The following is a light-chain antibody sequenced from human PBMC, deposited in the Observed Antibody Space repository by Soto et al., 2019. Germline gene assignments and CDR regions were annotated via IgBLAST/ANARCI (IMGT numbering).Light chain of an antibody. CDR3: QQYNNWPRT. CDR1: QSVSSN. J-gene: IGKJ1*01. CDR2: GAS. V-gene: IGKV3-15*01. Sequence: ILVAQSPATLSVSPGERATLSCRASQSVSSNLAWYQQKPGQAPRLLIYGASTRATGIPARFSGSGSGTEFTLTINSLQSEDFAVYYCQQYNNWPRTFGQGTKVDI.